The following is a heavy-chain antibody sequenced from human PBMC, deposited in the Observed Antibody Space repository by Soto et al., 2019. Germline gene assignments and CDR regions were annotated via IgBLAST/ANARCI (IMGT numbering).Heavy chain of an antibody. J-gene: IGHJ6*01. CDR3: AATSRSWCLTRYYYYGMDV. CDR2: IVVGSGNT. CDR1: GFTFTSSA. V-gene: IGHV1-58*01. Sequence: GASVKVSCKASGFTFTSSAVQWVRQARGQRLEWIGWIVVGSGNTNYAQKFQERVTITRDMSTSTAYMELSSLRSEDTAVYYCAATSRSWCLTRYYYYGMDVWAQGTTVTVSS. D-gene: IGHD6-13*01.